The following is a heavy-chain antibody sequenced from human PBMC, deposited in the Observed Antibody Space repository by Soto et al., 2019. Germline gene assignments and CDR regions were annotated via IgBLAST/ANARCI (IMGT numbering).Heavy chain of an antibody. CDR3: ATRTDYYYGSGSLGGMDV. CDR1: GGSISSGSYY. Sequence: SETLSLTCTVSGGSISSGSYYWSWIRQLPGKGLEWIGYIYYSGSTYYNPSLKSRVTISVDTSKNQFSLKLNSVTAADTAVYYCATRTDYYYGSGSLGGMDVWGQGTTVTVSS. CDR2: IYYSGST. V-gene: IGHV4-31*03. J-gene: IGHJ6*02. D-gene: IGHD3-10*01.